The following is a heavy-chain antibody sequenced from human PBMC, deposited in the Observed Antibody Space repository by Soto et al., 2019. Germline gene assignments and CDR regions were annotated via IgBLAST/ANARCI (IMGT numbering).Heavy chain of an antibody. CDR1: GGSISSYY. CDR2: IYYSGST. J-gene: IGHJ4*02. Sequence: PSETLSLTCTVSGGSISSYYWSWIRQPPGKGLEWIGYIYYSGSTNYNPSLKSRVTISVDTSKNQFSLKLSSVTAADTAVYYCARPQESSGWAFDYWGQGTLVTVSS. D-gene: IGHD6-19*01. V-gene: IGHV4-59*01. CDR3: ARPQESSGWAFDY.